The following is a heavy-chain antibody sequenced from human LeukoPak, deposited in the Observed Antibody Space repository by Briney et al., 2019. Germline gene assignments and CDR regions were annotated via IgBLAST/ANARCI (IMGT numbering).Heavy chain of an antibody. CDR1: GFTVSSIC. D-gene: IGHD4-17*01. CDR2: IGASGLST. V-gene: IGHV3-23*01. Sequence: GGSLRLSCAASGFTVSSICMTWVRQAPGKGLEWVSSIGASGLSTYYADSVQGRFTISRDNSKNTLYLQMNSLRAEDAATYYCARSHMYGDYGEDIWGHGTVVAVSS. CDR3: ARSHMYGDYGEDI. J-gene: IGHJ3*02.